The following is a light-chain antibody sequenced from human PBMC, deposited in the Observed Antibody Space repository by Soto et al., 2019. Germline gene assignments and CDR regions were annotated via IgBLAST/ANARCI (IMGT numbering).Light chain of an antibody. J-gene: IGLJ2*01. V-gene: IGLV2-23*02. Sequence: QSALTQPASVSESPGQSISISCTGTNNDVGNYNLVSWYQQHPGRAPKLIIFDDSQRPSGISGRFSGSKSGNTASLTISGLQADDEADYYCCSYAGNSAFVFGGGTKLTVL. CDR2: DDS. CDR1: NNDVGNYNL. CDR3: CSYAGNSAFV.